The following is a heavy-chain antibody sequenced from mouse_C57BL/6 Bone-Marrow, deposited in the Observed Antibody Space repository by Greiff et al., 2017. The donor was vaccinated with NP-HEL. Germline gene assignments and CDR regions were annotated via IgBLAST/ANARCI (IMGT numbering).Heavy chain of an antibody. CDR3: AIDLLWLKRGFAY. CDR2: IHPNSGRT. D-gene: IGHD2-2*01. J-gene: IGHJ3*01. V-gene: IGHV1-64*01. CDR1: GYTFTSYW. Sequence: QVQLQQPGAELVKPGASVKLSCKASGYTFTSYWMHWVKQRPGQGLEWIGMIHPNSGRTNYNEKFKSKATLTVDKSSSTAYMQLSSLTSEDSAVYDCAIDLLWLKRGFAYWGQGTLVTVSA.